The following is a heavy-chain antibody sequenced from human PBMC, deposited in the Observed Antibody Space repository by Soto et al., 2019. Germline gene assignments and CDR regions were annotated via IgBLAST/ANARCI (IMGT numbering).Heavy chain of an antibody. D-gene: IGHD3-10*01. CDR3: ARQGTYGVRGVTAYCMDV. J-gene: IGHJ6*02. V-gene: IGHV5-51*01. CDR2: IYPGDSDT. Sequence: HGESLKISCKGSGYSFTSYWIGWVRQMPGKGLEWMGIIYPGDSDTRYSPSFQGQVTISADKSISTAYLQWSSLKASDTAMYYCARQGTYGVRGVTAYCMDVWGQGTTVTVSS. CDR1: GYSFTSYW.